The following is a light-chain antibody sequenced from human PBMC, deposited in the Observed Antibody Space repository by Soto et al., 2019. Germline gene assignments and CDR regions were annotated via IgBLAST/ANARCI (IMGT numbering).Light chain of an antibody. Sequence: QSALTQPPSASGSPGQSVTISCTGTSSDVGAYHYVSWYQQHPGKAPTLIIYEVSQRPSGVPDRFSGSKSGNTASLTVSGRQADDEDDYYCSSYAGTNNYVFGAGTKLTVL. CDR3: SSYAGTNNYV. CDR1: SSDVGAYHY. V-gene: IGLV2-8*01. CDR2: EVS. J-gene: IGLJ1*01.